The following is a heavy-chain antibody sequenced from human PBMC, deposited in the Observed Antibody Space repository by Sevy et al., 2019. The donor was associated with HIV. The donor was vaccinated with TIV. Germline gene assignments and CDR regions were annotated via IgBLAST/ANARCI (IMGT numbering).Heavy chain of an antibody. CDR2: IYYSGST. CDR1: GASISRGSFF. V-gene: IGHV4-61*01. D-gene: IGHD6-6*01. CDR3: ARDQAESSSTGGLDS. J-gene: IGHJ4*02. Sequence: SETLSLTCSVSGASISRGSFFWTWIRQAPGKGLEWIGYIYYSGSTNYNPSLKSRVTFSVDTSKNQFSLKLRSVTAADTAVYYCARDQAESSSTGGLDSWGPGALVTVSS.